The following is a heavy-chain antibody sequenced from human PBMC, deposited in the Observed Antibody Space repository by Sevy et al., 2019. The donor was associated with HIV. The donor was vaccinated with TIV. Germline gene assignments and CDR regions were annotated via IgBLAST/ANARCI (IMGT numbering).Heavy chain of an antibody. D-gene: IGHD6-13*01. CDR3: TTASWSQEDYYNY. CDR1: GFTFSNAW. J-gene: IGHJ4*02. V-gene: IGHV3-15*01. CDR2: IKGKIYDGTI. Sequence: GGSLRLSCAASGFTFSNAWMSWVRQAPGKGLEWVGRIKGKIYDGTIDYAAPVKGRFSISRDDSKNTLYPQMISLKTEDTAVYYCTTASWSQEDYYNYWGQGTLVTVSS.